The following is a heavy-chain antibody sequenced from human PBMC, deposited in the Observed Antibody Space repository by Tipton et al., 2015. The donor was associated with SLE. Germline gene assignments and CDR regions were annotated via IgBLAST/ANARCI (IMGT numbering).Heavy chain of an antibody. CDR3: ARGGVLGFHPSAFDI. CDR1: GGSFSGYY. CDR2: TYYSGSTNYSGST. J-gene: IGHJ3*02. V-gene: IGHV4-59*01. D-gene: IGHD3-10*01. Sequence: TLSLTCAVYGGSFSGYYWSWIRQPPGKGLEWIGYTYYSGSTNYSGSTNYNPSLKSRVTISLDTSKSQFSLKLSSVTAADTAVYYCARGGVLGFHPSAFDIWGQGTMVTVSS.